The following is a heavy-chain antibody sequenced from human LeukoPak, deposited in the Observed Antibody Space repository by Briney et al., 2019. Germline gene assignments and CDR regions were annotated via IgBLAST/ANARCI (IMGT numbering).Heavy chain of an antibody. Sequence: ASVKVSCKASGYTFTSNDINWVRQAHGQGLEWMGWMNPKSGNTGYAQKFQGRVTMTRDTSITTAYLELSSLRSEDTAVYYCARVPDLGSCSGGGSCYRLDYWGQGTLVAVSS. CDR3: ARVPDLGSCSGGGSCYRLDY. D-gene: IGHD2-15*01. CDR1: GYTFTSND. CDR2: MNPKSGNT. V-gene: IGHV1-8*02. J-gene: IGHJ4*02.